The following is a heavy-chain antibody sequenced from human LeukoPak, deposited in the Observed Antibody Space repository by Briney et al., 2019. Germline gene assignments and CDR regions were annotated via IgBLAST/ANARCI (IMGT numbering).Heavy chain of an antibody. D-gene: IGHD3-22*01. CDR3: ARGGDSSGYYLNWFDP. CDR2: WYNNGTS. CDR1: GGSISSSSYY. V-gene: IGHV4-39*07. Sequence: PSETLSLTCTVSGGSISSSSYYWTWIRQSPGKGLEWIGSWYNNGTSYYNPSLHSRVTISLDTSKNQFSLKLSSVTAADTALYYCARGGDSSGYYLNWFDPWGQGTLVTVSS. J-gene: IGHJ5*02.